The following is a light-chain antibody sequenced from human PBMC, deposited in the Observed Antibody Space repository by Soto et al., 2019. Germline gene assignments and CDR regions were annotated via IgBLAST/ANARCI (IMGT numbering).Light chain of an antibody. V-gene: IGLV2-14*01. Sequence: QSARTHSGSVCWSPGHLITIACTGTSSDVGGYKFVSWYQQHPGKAPKLMIYEVSNRPSGVSSRFSGSKSGNTASLTISGLQAEQEAHYYCGSYTGTIYVFGTGTKVTVL. J-gene: IGLJ1*01. CDR1: SSDVGGYKF. CDR3: GSYTGTIYV. CDR2: EVS.